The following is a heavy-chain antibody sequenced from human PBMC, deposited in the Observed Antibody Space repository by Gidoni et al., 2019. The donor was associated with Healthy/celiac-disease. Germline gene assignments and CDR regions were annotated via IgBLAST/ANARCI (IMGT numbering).Heavy chain of an antibody. Sequence: EVQLVESGGGLVKPGGSLSLSCAASGFTFSSYSMNWVRQAPGKGLEWVSAISSSSSYIYYADSVKGRFTISRDNAKNSLYLQMNSLRAEDTAVYYCARVWARYCSGGSCYPGGYWGQGTLVTVSS. CDR2: ISSSSSYI. CDR3: ARVWARYCSGGSCYPGGY. V-gene: IGHV3-21*01. CDR1: GFTFSSYS. J-gene: IGHJ4*02. D-gene: IGHD2-15*01.